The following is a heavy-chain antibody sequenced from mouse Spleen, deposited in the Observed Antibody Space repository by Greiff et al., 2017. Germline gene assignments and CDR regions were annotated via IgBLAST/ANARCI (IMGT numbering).Heavy chain of an antibody. V-gene: IGHV1-76*01. CDR2: IYPGSGNT. CDR3: ARGRQLGLRGWFAY. J-gene: IGHJ3*01. Sequence: QVQLQQSGAELVRPGASVKLSCKASGYTFTDYYINWVKQRPGQGLEWIARIYPGSGNTYYNEKFKGKATLTAEKSSSTAYMQLSSLTSEDSAVYFCARGRQLGLRGWFAYWGQGTLVTVSA. D-gene: IGHD3-2*01. CDR1: GYTFTDYY.